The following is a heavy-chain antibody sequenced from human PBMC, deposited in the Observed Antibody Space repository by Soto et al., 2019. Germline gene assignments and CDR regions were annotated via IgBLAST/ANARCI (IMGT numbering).Heavy chain of an antibody. CDR2: INHSGST. CDR3: ARITIFGVVYY. D-gene: IGHD3-3*01. J-gene: IGHJ4*02. Sequence: SETLSLTCAVYGGSFSGYYWSWIRQPPGKGLEWIGKINHSGSTNYNPSLKSRVTISVDTSKNQFSLKLSSVTAADTAVYYCARITIFGVVYYWGQGTLVTVS. V-gene: IGHV4-34*01. CDR1: GGSFSGYY.